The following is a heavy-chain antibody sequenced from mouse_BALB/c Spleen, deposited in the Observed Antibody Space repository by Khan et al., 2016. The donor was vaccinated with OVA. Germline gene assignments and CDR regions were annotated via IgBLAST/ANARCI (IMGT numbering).Heavy chain of an antibody. CDR2: ISYSGST. D-gene: IGHD4-1*01. Sequence: EVQLQESGPGLVKPSQSLSLTCTVTGYSITSDYAWNWIRQFPGNKLEWMGYISYSGSTTYNPSLKSRISITRDTSKNQFFLQLNSVTTADTATYYCARRTGTWFAYGGQGTLVTVSA. CDR1: GYSITSDYA. V-gene: IGHV3-2*02. J-gene: IGHJ3*01. CDR3: ARRTGTWFAY.